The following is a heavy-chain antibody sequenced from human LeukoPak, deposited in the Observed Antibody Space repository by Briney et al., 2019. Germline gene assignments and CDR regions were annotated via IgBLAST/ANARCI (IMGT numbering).Heavy chain of an antibody. CDR1: GGSISSSSYY. CDR3: ALLWFGESNWFAP. J-gene: IGHJ5*02. Sequence: SETLSLTCTVSGGSISSSSYYWGWIRQPPGKGLEWIGSIYYSGSTYYNPSLKSRVTISVDTSKNQFSLKLRSVTAADTAVYYCALLWFGESNWFAPWGQGTLVTVSS. V-gene: IGHV4-39*01. CDR2: IYYSGST. D-gene: IGHD3-10*01.